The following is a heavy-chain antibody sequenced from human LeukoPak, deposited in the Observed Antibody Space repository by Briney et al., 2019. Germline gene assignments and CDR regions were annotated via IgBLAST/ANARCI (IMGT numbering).Heavy chain of an antibody. CDR1: GGSISSYY. CDR2: IYYSGST. CDR3: ARGMRDTPNDYATDY. J-gene: IGHJ4*02. D-gene: IGHD4-17*01. Sequence: SETLSLTCTVSGGSISSYYWSWIRQPPGKGLEWIGYIYYSGSTNYNPSLKSRVTISVDTSKSQFSLKLSSVTAADTAVYYCARGMRDTPNDYATDYWGQGTLVTVSS. V-gene: IGHV4-59*01.